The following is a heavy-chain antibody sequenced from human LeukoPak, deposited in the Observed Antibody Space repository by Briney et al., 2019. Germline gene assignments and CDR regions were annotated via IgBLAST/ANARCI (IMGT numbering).Heavy chain of an antibody. Sequence: SETLSLTCSPSGVSITNYDWSWIRQPPGKGLEWIAWIYSSGNTDYNPSLKTRVTISLGTSNNEYSMSLTSVTASDTAAYYCARTEEYSGSGTSWAFDIWRQGTMVPVSS. V-gene: IGHV4-59*01. CDR1: GVSITNYD. D-gene: IGHD3-10*01. J-gene: IGHJ3*02. CDR2: IYSSGNT. CDR3: ARTEEYSGSGTSWAFDI.